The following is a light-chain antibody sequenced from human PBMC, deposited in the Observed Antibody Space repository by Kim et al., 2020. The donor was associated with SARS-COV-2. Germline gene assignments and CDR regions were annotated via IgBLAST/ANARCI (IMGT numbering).Light chain of an antibody. Sequence: ASLGERVTITCRASQDISNHLAWFQQTPGKAPKSLIYGASTLQSGIPSKFSGSGSGTYFTLTISSLQPEDFATYYCQQSNSYPITFGGGTKVDIK. CDR3: QQSNSYPIT. CDR1: QDISNH. V-gene: IGKV1-16*02. J-gene: IGKJ4*01. CDR2: GAS.